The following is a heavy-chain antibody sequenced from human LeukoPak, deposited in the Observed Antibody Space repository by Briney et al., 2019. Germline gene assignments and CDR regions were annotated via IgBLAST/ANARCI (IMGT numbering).Heavy chain of an antibody. CDR2: INPSGGST. V-gene: IGHV1-46*01. CDR3: ARDHRAGAIVASDYFDY. CDR1: GYTFTSYY. D-gene: IGHD3-22*01. J-gene: IGHJ4*02. Sequence: ASVKVSCKASGYTFTSYYMHWVRQAPGQGLEWMGIINPSGGSTSYAQKFQGRVTMTRDMSTSTVYVELSSLRSEDTAVYYCARDHRAGAIVASDYFDYWGQGTLVTVSS.